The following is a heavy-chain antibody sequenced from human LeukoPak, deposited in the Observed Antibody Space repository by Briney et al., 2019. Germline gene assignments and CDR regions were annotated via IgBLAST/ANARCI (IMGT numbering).Heavy chain of an antibody. CDR1: GYTFTGYY. D-gene: IGHD3-10*01. J-gene: IGHJ4*02. V-gene: IGHV1-2*02. Sequence: ASVKVSCEASGYTFTGYYMHWVRQAPGQGLEWMGWINPNSGGTNYAQKFQGRVTMTRDTSISTAYMELSRLRSDDTAVYYCARVRGSGSYIIGFDYWGQGTLVTVSS. CDR2: INPNSGGT. CDR3: ARVRGSGSYIIGFDY.